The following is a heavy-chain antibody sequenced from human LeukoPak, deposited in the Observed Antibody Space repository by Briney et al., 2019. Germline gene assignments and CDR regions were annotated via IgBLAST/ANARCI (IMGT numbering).Heavy chain of an antibody. D-gene: IGHD3-10*01. CDR2: IVPILGIA. J-gene: IGHJ4*02. V-gene: IGHV1-69*04. CDR1: GGTFSSYA. Sequence: SVKVSCKASGGTFSSYAISWVRQAPGQGLEWMGRIVPILGIANYAQKFQGRVTITADKSTSTAYMELSSLRSEDTAVYYCAREVTMVRGVGYYFDYWGQGTLVTVSS. CDR3: AREVTMVRGVGYYFDY.